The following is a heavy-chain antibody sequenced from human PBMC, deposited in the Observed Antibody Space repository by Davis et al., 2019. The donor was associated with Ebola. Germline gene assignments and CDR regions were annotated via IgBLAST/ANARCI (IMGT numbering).Heavy chain of an antibody. V-gene: IGHV1-2*04. Sequence: AASVKVSCKASGYTFTGYYMHWVRQAPGQGLEWMGWINPNSGGTNYAQKFQGWVTMTRDTSISTAYMELSRLRSDDTAVYYCARFSAIRSYGYLKYGMDVWGQGTTVTVSS. CDR1: GYTFTGYY. CDR2: INPNSGGT. J-gene: IGHJ6*02. D-gene: IGHD5-18*01. CDR3: ARFSAIRSYGYLKYGMDV.